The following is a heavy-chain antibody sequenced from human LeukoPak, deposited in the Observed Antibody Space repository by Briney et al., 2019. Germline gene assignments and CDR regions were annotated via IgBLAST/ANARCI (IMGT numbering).Heavy chain of an antibody. Sequence: SETLSLTCAVYGGSFSGYYWSWIRQPPGKGLEWIGEINHSGSTNYNPSLKSRVTISVDTSKNQFSLKLSSVTAADTAVYYCARGRGVIKYPPHRHFDYWGQGTLVTVSS. CDR2: INHSGST. CDR1: GGSFSGYY. CDR3: ARGRGVIKYPPHRHFDY. D-gene: IGHD3-10*01. J-gene: IGHJ4*02. V-gene: IGHV4-34*01.